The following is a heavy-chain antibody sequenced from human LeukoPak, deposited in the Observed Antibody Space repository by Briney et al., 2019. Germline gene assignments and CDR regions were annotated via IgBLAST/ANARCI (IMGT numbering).Heavy chain of an antibody. CDR2: INPSGGST. CDR1: GYTFASYY. Sequence: ASVKVSCKASGYTFASYYMHWVRQAPGQGLECMGKINPSGGSTTYAQKFQGRVTMTRDTSTSTVYMELSSLRSEDTAVYYCARDSTPTYYSGTDYFKYGRQGTRVTVTS. D-gene: IGHD1-26*01. J-gene: IGHJ4*02. V-gene: IGHV1-46*03. CDR3: ARDSTPTYYSGTDYFKY.